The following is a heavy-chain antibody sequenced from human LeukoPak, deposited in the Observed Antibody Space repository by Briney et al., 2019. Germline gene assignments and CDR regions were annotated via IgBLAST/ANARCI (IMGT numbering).Heavy chain of an antibody. Sequence: GGSLRLSCAASGFTFSDYYMSWIRQAPGKGLECVAYITSGGSTSYYADSVKGRFTVSRDNAKKSLYLQMNSLRAEDTAAYYCAPGGGGGYSGYDWDYFDYWGQGILVTVSS. D-gene: IGHD5-12*01. CDR3: APGGGGGYSGYDWDYFDY. J-gene: IGHJ4*02. CDR2: ITSGGSTS. CDR1: GFTFSDYY. V-gene: IGHV3-11*04.